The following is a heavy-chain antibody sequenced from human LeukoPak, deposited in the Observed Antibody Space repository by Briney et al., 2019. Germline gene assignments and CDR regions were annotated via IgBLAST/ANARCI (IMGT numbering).Heavy chain of an antibody. V-gene: IGHV1-2*02. CDR3: ARGPHWDPHFDY. J-gene: IGHJ4*02. D-gene: IGHD7-27*01. CDR2: INPNSGGT. Sequence: ASVKVSCKASGYTFSGYYMHWVRQAPGQGLGWMGWINPNSGGTNYAQKFQGRVTMTRDTSISTAYMELSSLRSDDTAVYYCARGPHWDPHFDYWGQGTLVTVSS. CDR1: GYTFSGYY.